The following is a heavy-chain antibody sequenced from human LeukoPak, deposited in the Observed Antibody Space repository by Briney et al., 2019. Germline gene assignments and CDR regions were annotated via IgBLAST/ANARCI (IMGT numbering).Heavy chain of an antibody. J-gene: IGHJ4*02. CDR3: AKDARGRSGWPYYFDY. CDR2: ISGIGANT. Sequence: PGGSLRLSCAASGFTFSSYAMSWVRQAPGKGLEWVSSISGIGANTYYADSVKGRFTFSRDNSKNTLYLQMNSLRAEDTAVYYCAKDARGRSGWPYYFDYWGQGTLVTVSS. V-gene: IGHV3-23*01. D-gene: IGHD6-19*01. CDR1: GFTFSSYA.